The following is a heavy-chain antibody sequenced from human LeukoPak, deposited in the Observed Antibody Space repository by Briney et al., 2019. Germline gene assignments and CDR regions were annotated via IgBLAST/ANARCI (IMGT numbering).Heavy chain of an antibody. Sequence: GASVKVSCKASGYIFTGYYMHWVRQAPGQGLEWMGWINPNSGDTNYAQKFQGRVTMTRDTSISTAYMELSRLRSDDTAVYYCARGGVLLWFGELYSPGWFDPWGQGTLVTVSS. CDR1: GYIFTGYY. J-gene: IGHJ5*02. V-gene: IGHV1-2*02. D-gene: IGHD3-10*01. CDR3: ARGGVLLWFGELYSPGWFDP. CDR2: INPNSGDT.